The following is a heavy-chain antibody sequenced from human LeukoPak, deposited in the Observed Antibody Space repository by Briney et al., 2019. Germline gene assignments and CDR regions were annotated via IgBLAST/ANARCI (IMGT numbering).Heavy chain of an antibody. CDR1: GGTFSSYA. J-gene: IGHJ4*02. Sequence: ASVKVSCKASGGTFSSYAISWVRQAPGQGLEWMGGIIPIFGTANCAQKFQGRVTITADESTSTAYMELSSLRSEDTAVYYCAGARALQLWYFDYWGQGTLVTVSS. CDR3: AGARALQLWYFDY. V-gene: IGHV1-69*13. D-gene: IGHD5-18*01. CDR2: IIPIFGTA.